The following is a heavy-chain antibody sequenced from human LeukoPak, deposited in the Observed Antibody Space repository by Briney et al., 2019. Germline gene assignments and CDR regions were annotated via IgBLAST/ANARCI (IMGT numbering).Heavy chain of an antibody. CDR1: GGSFSGYY. Sequence: SETLSLTCAVYGGSFSGYYWSWIRQPPGKGLEWIGEINHSGSTNYNPSLKSRVTISVDTSKNQFSLKLSSVTAADTAVYYCAREHSSGCYSEVDYWGQGTLVTVSS. V-gene: IGHV4-34*01. J-gene: IGHJ4*02. CDR3: AREHSSGCYSEVDY. D-gene: IGHD6-19*01. CDR2: INHSGST.